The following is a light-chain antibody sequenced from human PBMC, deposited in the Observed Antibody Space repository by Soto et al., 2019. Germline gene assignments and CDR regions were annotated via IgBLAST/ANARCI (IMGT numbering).Light chain of an antibody. Sequence: SYELTQPPSVSVAPGQTARINCGGNNIESKSVHWYQQRPGQAPVLVIYVDSDRPSGIPDRFSASTSGNTAALTISRVEAGDEADYYCQVWDTISDHYVFGSGTKVTVL. CDR3: QVWDTISDHYV. V-gene: IGLV3-21*02. CDR1: NIESKS. CDR2: VDS. J-gene: IGLJ1*01.